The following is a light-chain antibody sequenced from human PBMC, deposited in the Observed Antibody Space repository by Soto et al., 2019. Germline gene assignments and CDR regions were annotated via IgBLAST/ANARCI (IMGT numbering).Light chain of an antibody. J-gene: IGKJ5*01. V-gene: IGKV1-9*01. CDR2: GAS. Sequence: DIQLTQSPSFLSASFGDSVTKSCRASQAMNTYIAWYQQRPGAAPKLLVYGASTLYTGVPSRFSGSESGAVFTLTISSLQPEDFATYYCQQLHSYPITFGQGTRLEIK. CDR1: QAMNTY. CDR3: QQLHSYPIT.